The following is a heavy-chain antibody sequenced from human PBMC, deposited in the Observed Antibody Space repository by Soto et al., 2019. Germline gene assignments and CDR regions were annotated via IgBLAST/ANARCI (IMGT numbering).Heavy chain of an antibody. CDR3: ARVGGYNWNYLGDQDAFDI. CDR1: GGTFSSYA. Sequence: ASVKVSCKASGGTFSSYAISWVRQAPGQGLEWMGGIIPIFGTANYAQKFQGRVTITADESTSTAYMELSSLRSEDTAVYYCARVGGYNWNYLGDQDAFDIWGQGTMVTVSS. J-gene: IGHJ3*02. V-gene: IGHV1-69*13. D-gene: IGHD1-7*01. CDR2: IIPIFGTA.